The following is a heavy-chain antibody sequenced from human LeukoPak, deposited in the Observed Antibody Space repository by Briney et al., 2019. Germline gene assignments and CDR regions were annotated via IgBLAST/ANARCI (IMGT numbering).Heavy chain of an antibody. V-gene: IGHV1-2*02. J-gene: IGHJ5*02. CDR2: INPKSGGT. CDR1: GYTFSDYV. Sequence: GASVKVSCKASGYTFSDYVIHWVRQAPGQGLECMGWINPKSGGTNYVQKFQGRVTMTRDTSITTVYMEVRWLTSDDTAVYYCARADRLHGGPYLIGPWGQGTLVTVSS. D-gene: IGHD2-21*01. CDR3: ARADRLHGGPYLIGP.